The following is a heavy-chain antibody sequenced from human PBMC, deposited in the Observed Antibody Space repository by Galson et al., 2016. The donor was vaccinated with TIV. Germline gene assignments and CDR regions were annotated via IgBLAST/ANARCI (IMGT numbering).Heavy chain of an antibody. Sequence: SLRLSCAVSGFKFSSFWMHWVRQAPGKSLEWVSGISYDGTTATYADSVKGRFIISRDNAKNTMYLQMNSLRAEDTAVYYCARVRFCGPTSCYNSFESWGHGNLVIVSS. CDR1: GFKFSSFW. CDR3: ARVRFCGPTSCYNSFES. J-gene: IGHJ5*01. CDR2: ISYDGTTA. D-gene: IGHD2-2*02. V-gene: IGHV3-74*01.